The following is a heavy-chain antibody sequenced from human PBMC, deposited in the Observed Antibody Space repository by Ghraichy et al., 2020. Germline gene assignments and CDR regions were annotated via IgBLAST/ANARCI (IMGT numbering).Heavy chain of an antibody. V-gene: IGHV3-49*03. CDR2: IRSKAYGGTT. D-gene: IGHD3-10*01. J-gene: IGHJ4*02. CDR3: TRAPLYYYGSGSYYSPLFDY. CDR1: GFTFGDYA. Sequence: GGSLRLSCTASGFTFGDYAMSWFRQAPGKGLEWVGFIRSKAYGGTTEYAASVKGRFTISRDDSKSIAYLQMNSLKTEDTAVYYCTRAPLYYYGSGSYYSPLFDYWGQGTLVTVSS.